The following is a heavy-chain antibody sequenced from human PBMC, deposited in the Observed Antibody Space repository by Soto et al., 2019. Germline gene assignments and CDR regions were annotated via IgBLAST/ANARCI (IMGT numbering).Heavy chain of an antibody. CDR2: INPNSGGT. V-gene: IGHV1-2*04. Sequence: ASVKVSCKASGYTFTGYYMHWVRQAPGQGLEWMGWINPNSGGTNYAQKFQGWVTMTRDTSTSTVYMELSRLRSDDTAVYYCARAGYRSSWYSYGSWGQGTQVTVSS. CDR1: GYTFTGYY. D-gene: IGHD6-13*01. J-gene: IGHJ5*02. CDR3: ARAGYRSSWYSYGS.